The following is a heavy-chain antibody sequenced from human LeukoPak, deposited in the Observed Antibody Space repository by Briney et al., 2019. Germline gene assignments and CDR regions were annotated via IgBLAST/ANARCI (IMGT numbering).Heavy chain of an antibody. V-gene: IGHV3-53*01. CDR2: IFTTGKT. D-gene: IGHD2-15*01. Sequence: GGSLRLSCAVSGINVTGNYMSWVRQAPAKRLQWVAAIFTTGKTYYAGFVKGRLSISRDIPNNTVYLQINAVRGDDTARYFCATLGYWGEGTLLTVSS. CDR3: ATLGY. CDR1: GINVTGNY. J-gene: IGHJ4*02.